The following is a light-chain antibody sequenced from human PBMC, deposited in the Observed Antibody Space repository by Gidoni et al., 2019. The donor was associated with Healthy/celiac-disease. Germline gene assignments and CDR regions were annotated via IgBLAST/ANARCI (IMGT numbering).Light chain of an antibody. V-gene: IGKV3-11*01. CDR3: QQRSNWPPFT. Sequence: ELVLTQSPATLSLSPGERATLSCRASQSVSSYLAWYQQKPGQAPRLLIYDASNRATGIPARFSGSGSGTEFTLTISSLEPEDCAVYYCQQRSNWPPFTFGPGTKVDIK. CDR2: DAS. J-gene: IGKJ3*01. CDR1: QSVSSY.